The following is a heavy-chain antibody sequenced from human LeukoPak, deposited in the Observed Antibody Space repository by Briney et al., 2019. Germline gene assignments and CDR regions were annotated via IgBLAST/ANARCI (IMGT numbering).Heavy chain of an antibody. Sequence: SVKVSCKASGGTFSSYTISWVRQAPGQGLEWMGRIIPILGIANYAQKFQGRVTITADKSTSTAYMELSSLRSEDTAVYYCARDLRYSSGWPRNYYYGMDVWGQGTTVTVSS. D-gene: IGHD6-19*01. CDR1: GGTFSSYT. J-gene: IGHJ6*02. CDR2: IIPILGIA. V-gene: IGHV1-69*04. CDR3: ARDLRYSSGWPRNYYYGMDV.